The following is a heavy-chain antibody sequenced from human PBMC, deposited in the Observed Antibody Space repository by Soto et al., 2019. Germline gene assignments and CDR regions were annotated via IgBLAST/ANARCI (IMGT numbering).Heavy chain of an antibody. Sequence: GGSLRLSCAVSGFTFSSYVMSWVCLPPGKGLEWVSASSGSGGSTYYADSVKGRFTISRDNSKNTLYLQMNSLRAEDTAVYYCAKKLGATFPAFAYWGQGTRVTVSS. V-gene: IGHV3-23*01. CDR3: AKKLGATFPAFAY. CDR2: SSGSGGST. CDR1: GFTFSSYV. D-gene: IGHD1-26*01. J-gene: IGHJ4*02.